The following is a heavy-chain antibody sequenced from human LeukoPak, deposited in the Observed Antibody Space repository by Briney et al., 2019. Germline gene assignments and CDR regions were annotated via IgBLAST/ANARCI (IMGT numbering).Heavy chain of an antibody. V-gene: IGHV4-31*03. CDR2: TYYSGST. CDR1: GGSISSGGYY. Sequence: PSETLSLTCTVSGGSISSGGYYWSWIRQHPGKGLEWIGYTYYSGSTYYNPSLKSRVTISVDTSKNQFSLKLSSVTAADTAVYYCARGGTIFGFIDYWGQGTLVTVYS. D-gene: IGHD3-3*01. CDR3: ARGGTIFGFIDY. J-gene: IGHJ4*02.